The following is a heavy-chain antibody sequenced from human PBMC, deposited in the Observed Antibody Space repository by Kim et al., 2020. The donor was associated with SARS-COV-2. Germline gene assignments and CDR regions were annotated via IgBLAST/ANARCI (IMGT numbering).Heavy chain of an antibody. CDR3: ARGLGQTQAGYAFDI. CDR2: TYFRSKWYN. V-gene: IGHV6-1*01. J-gene: IGHJ3*02. D-gene: IGHD3-16*01. CDR1: GDSVSSNSAA. Sequence: SQTLSLTCAISGDSVSSNSAAWNWIRQSPSRGLEWLGSTYFRSKWYNDYAVSVKSRITINPDTSKNQFSLQLDSVTPEDTAVYYCARGLGQTQAGYAFDIWGQGTMVTGSS.